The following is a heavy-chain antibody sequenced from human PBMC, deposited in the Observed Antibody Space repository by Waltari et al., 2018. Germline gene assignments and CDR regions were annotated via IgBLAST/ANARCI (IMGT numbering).Heavy chain of an antibody. J-gene: IGHJ4*02. CDR3: ARHGADYGGKIVDY. D-gene: IGHD4-17*01. Sequence: QLQLQESGPGLVKPSETLSLTCTVSGGSISSSSYYWGWIRQPPGKGLEWIGSIYYSGSTYYNPSLKSRVTISVDTSKNQFSLKLSSVTAADTAVYYCARHGADYGGKIVDYWGQGTLVTVSS. CDR2: IYYSGST. V-gene: IGHV4-39*01. CDR1: GGSISSSSYY.